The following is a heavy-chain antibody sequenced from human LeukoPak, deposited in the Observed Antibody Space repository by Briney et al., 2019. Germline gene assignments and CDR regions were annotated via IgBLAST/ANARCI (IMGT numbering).Heavy chain of an antibody. CDR1: GFTFSSYA. CDR2: ISGSGGST. V-gene: IGHV3-23*01. D-gene: IGHD2-15*01. CDR3: AKQLGYCSDGSCYFPY. J-gene: IGHJ4*02. Sequence: GGSLRLSCAASGFTFSSYAMGWVRQAPGKGLEWVSAISGSGGSTYYADSVKGRFTISRDNSKSTLCLQMNSLRAEDTAVYYCAKQLGYCSDGSCYFPYWGQGTLVTVSS.